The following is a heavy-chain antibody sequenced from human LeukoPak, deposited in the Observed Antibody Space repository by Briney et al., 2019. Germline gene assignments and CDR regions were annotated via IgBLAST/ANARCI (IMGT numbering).Heavy chain of an antibody. V-gene: IGHV4-39*01. CDR3: EKTTRESIRSAFDI. CDR1: GGSITTSSYY. D-gene: IGHD1-7*01. J-gene: IGHJ3*02. Sequence: SETLSLTCTVSGGSITTSSYYWGWVRQPPGKGLEWIGCTSHSGTTFYSPSLRSRVSISVDTSNSQFSLKLSSVTATDTAVYYCEKTTRESIRSAFDIWGQGTLVTVSS. CDR2: TSHSGTT.